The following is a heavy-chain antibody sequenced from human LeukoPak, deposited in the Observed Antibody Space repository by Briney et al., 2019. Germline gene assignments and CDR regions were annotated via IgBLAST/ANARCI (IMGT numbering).Heavy chain of an antibody. V-gene: IGHV3-7*01. CDR3: AKQRMDYYDSSGYYVDAFDI. CDR2: IKQDGSEK. D-gene: IGHD3-22*01. Sequence: GGSLRLSCAASGFTFSSYSMNWVRQAPGRGLEWVAKIKQDGSEKYYVDSVKGRFTISRDNSKNTQYLQINSLRAEDTAVYYCAKQRMDYYDSSGYYVDAFDIWGQGTMVTVSS. J-gene: IGHJ3*02. CDR1: GFTFSSYS.